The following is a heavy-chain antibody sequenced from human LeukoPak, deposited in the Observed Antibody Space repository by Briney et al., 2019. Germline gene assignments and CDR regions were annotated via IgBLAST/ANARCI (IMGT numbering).Heavy chain of an antibody. Sequence: GGSLRLSCAASGFTFSSYGMHWVRQAPGKGLEWVAVISYDGSNKYYADSVKGRFTISRDNSKNTLYLQMNSLRAEDTAVYYCAKDVGPGAGGYYYYMDVWGKGTTVTVSS. CDR1: GFTFSSYG. J-gene: IGHJ6*03. D-gene: IGHD1-14*01. CDR2: ISYDGSNK. CDR3: AKDVGPGAGGYYYYMDV. V-gene: IGHV3-30*18.